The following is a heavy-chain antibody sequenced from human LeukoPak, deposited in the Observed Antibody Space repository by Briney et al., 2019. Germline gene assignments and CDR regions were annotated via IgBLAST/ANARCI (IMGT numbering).Heavy chain of an antibody. CDR2: IYYSVST. CDR1: GDSTSSYY. Sequence: PSETLSLTCTVSGDSTSSYYWSWIRQPPGKGLEWIGYIYYSVSTNYNPSLKSRVTISVDSSKNQFSLKLTSVTAADTAVYYCARESRPYCGGDCHLDGYNWFDPWGQGTLVTVSS. CDR3: ARESRPYCGGDCHLDGYNWFDP. V-gene: IGHV4-59*01. D-gene: IGHD2-21*02. J-gene: IGHJ5*02.